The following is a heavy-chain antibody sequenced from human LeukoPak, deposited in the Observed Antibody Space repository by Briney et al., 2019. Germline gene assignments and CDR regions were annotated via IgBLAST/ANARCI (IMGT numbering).Heavy chain of an antibody. D-gene: IGHD6-19*01. Sequence: ASVKVSCKASGYTFTTYAMHWVRQAPGQRFEWMGWINAGNGNTKYSQKFQDRVTITRDTSASTAYMELSSLRSEDTAVYYCARDTDRAVGNWFDPWGQGTLVTVSS. J-gene: IGHJ5*02. CDR2: INAGNGNT. CDR3: ARDTDRAVGNWFDP. V-gene: IGHV1-3*01. CDR1: GYTFTTYA.